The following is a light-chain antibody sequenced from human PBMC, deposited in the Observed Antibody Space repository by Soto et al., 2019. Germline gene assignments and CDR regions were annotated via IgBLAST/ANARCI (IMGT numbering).Light chain of an antibody. CDR2: AAS. J-gene: IGKJ4*01. CDR3: QHLNSYPSLT. CDR1: QGISSY. Sequence: DIQLTQSPSFLSASVGDRVTITCRASQGISSYLAWYQQKPGKAPKLLIYAASTLQSGVPSRFSGSVSGTESTLTISSLQPEDFATYYCQHLNSYPSLTFGGGTKVEIK. V-gene: IGKV1-9*01.